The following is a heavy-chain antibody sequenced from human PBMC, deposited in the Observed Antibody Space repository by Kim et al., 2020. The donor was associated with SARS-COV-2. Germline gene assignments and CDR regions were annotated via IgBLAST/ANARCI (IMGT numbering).Heavy chain of an antibody. J-gene: IGHJ4*02. V-gene: IGHV4-34*01. D-gene: IGHD1-7*01. Sequence: HDNPSLSSRVTISVDTSKNQFSLKLSWVTAADTAVYYCASSLNWNYGLYWGQGTLVTVSS. CDR3: ASSLNWNYGLY.